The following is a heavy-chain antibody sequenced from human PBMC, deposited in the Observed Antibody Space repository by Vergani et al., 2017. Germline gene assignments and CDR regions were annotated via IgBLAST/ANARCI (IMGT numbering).Heavy chain of an antibody. Sequence: EVQLVESGGALVQPGGSLRLSCAASGFTFSTYWMQWVRQAPGKGLMGVSLINSDGERTSYADSGKGRFTISRDNAKNTLYLQMDSLGAEDTAVYYCAIDVWELLDYCYVMDVWVKGTTVTVS. CDR2: INSDGERT. J-gene: IGHJ6*03. CDR1: GFTFSTYW. CDR3: AIDVWELLDYCYVMDV. V-gene: IGHV3-74*01. D-gene: IGHD1-26*01.